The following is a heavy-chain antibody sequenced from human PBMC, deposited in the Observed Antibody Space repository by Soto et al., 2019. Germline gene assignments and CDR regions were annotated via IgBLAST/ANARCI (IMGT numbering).Heavy chain of an antibody. V-gene: IGHV1-69*13. CDR1: GYTFNRYY. CDR3: ATPTPYYDSSGYYYGLDY. J-gene: IGHJ4*02. D-gene: IGHD3-22*01. CDR2: IIPIFGTA. Sequence: GASVKVSCKASGYTFNRYYMHWVRQAPGQGLEWMGGIIPIFGTANYAQKFQGRVTITADESTSTAYMELSSLRSEDTAVYYCATPTPYYDSSGYYYGLDYWGQGTLVTVSS.